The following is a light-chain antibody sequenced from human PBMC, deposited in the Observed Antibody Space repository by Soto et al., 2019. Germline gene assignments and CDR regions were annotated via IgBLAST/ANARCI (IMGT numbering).Light chain of an antibody. CDR1: QSIVWN. Sequence: IPMTQSPSSLSASVGDRVTITCRASQSIVWNLNWYQQKPGKAPELLIYTASNLESGVPSRFSGSGSGTDFALTISSLQPEDSAVYYCQQSHSSPLSFGGGTKVEFK. CDR2: TAS. V-gene: IGKV1-39*01. CDR3: QQSHSSPLS. J-gene: IGKJ4*01.